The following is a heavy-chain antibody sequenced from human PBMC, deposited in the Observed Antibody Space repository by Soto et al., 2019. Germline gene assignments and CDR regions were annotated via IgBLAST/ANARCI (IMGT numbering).Heavy chain of an antibody. CDR1: GGSIGSYY. J-gene: IGHJ4*02. CDR3: AKLDSDVNY. D-gene: IGHD1-26*01. V-gene: IGHV4-59*08. Sequence: SETLSLTCSVSGGSIGSYYWSWIRQPPGKGLEWIGYIYYSGSTNYNPSLKSRVTMSVDTSKNQFSLKLSSVTAADTAVYYCAKLDSDVNYWGQGTLVTVSS. CDR2: IYYSGST.